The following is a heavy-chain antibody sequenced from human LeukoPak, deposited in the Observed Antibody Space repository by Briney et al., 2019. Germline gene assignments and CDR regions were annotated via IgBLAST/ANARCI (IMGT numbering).Heavy chain of an antibody. D-gene: IGHD2-15*01. CDR3: ARERGNCSGGSCYPTFIDY. J-gene: IGHJ4*02. CDR2: ISYDGSNK. Sequence: GGSLRLSCAASGFTFSSYAMHWVRQAPGKGLEWVAVISYDGSNKYYADSVKGRFTISRDNSKNTLYLQMNSLRAEDTAVYYCARERGNCSGGSCYPTFIDYWGQGTLVTVSS. CDR1: GFTFSSYA. V-gene: IGHV3-30-3*01.